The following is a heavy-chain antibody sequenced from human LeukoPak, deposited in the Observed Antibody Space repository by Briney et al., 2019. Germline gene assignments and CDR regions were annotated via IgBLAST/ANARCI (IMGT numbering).Heavy chain of an antibody. J-gene: IGHJ5*02. Sequence: SETLSLTCTVSGGSISSYYWSWIRQPPGKGLEWIGYIYTSGSTNYSPSLKSRVTISVDTSKNQFSLKLSSVTAADTAVYYCARGNYSSGWYPGWFDPWGQGTLVTVSS. D-gene: IGHD6-19*01. CDR2: IYTSGST. CDR1: GGSISSYY. CDR3: ARGNYSSGWYPGWFDP. V-gene: IGHV4-4*09.